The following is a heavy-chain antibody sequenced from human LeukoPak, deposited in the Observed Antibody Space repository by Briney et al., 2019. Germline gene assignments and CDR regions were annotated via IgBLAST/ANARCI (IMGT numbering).Heavy chain of an antibody. J-gene: IGHJ4*02. CDR2: FDPGSGEI. CDR3: ATGTHYDLLPF. V-gene: IGHV1-24*01. D-gene: IGHD3-9*01. Sequence: ASGKVSSKVSGYSMTQLSAHWVRQAPGKGLEWMGGFDPGSGEIIYEQNSQDRVTLTEDTSTDTAYMELSSLRSEDTALYYRATGTHYDLLPFWGQGTLVTVSS. CDR1: GYSMTQLS.